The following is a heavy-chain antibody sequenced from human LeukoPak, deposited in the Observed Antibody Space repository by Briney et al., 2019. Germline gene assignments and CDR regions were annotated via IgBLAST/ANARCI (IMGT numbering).Heavy chain of an antibody. CDR2: IKQDGSEK. J-gene: IGHJ4*02. CDR1: GFTFSSYW. D-gene: IGHD3-22*01. V-gene: IGHV3-7*01. Sequence: GGSLRLSCAASGFTFSSYWMSWVRQAPGKGLEWVANIKQDGSEKNYVDSVKGRFTISRDNAKNSLYLQMNSLRAEDTAVYYCARDYYDSSGYYQLLPDYWGQGTLVTVSS. CDR3: ARDYYDSSGYYQLLPDY.